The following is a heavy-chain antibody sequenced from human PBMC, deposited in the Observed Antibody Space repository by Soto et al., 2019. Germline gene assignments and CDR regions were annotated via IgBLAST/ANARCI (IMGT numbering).Heavy chain of an antibody. CDR3: AKDRGGKAGIDH. V-gene: IGHV3-30*18. CDR1: GFTFSNFD. CDR2: ISYDGTKK. Sequence: GGSLRLSCAASGFTFSNFDMYWVRQTPGKGLEWVADISYDGTKKYYGDSVKGRFSISRDNSEKTLYLQLNNLRTEDTAFYYCAKDRGGKAGIDHWGQGTLVTVSS. J-gene: IGHJ5*02. D-gene: IGHD2-15*01.